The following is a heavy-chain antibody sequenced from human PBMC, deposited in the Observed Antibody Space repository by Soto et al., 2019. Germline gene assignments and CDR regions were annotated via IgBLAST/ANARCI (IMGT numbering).Heavy chain of an antibody. CDR2: INQDGSEK. D-gene: IGHD6-13*01. CDR1: GFTFSSYW. V-gene: IGHV3-7*05. J-gene: IGHJ6*02. Sequence: EVQLVESGGGLVQPGGSLRLSCAASGFTFSSYWMSWVRQAPGKGLEWVANINQDGSEKFYVDSVKGRFTISRDNAKKSLYLQMNTLRVEDTAVYYCARDGSSSWYSYYYNGMDVCGQGTTVPGSS. CDR3: ARDGSSSWYSYYYNGMDV.